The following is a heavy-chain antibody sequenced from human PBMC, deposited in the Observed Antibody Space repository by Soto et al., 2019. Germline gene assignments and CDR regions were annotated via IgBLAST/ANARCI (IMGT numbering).Heavy chain of an antibody. CDR1: GGTFSTYP. CDR2: IIPLFGTT. D-gene: IGHD6-13*01. V-gene: IGHV1-69*01. CDR3: ARGATHGSSWYFWFDP. J-gene: IGHJ5*02. Sequence: QVQLVQSGAEVRMPGSSVKVSCKASGGTFSTYPINWVRQAPGQGLEWMGGIIPLFGTTNYAQKFKGRVTIAADESTSTAYMELSSLRAEDAAVYYWARGATHGSSWYFWFDPWGQGTLVTVSS.